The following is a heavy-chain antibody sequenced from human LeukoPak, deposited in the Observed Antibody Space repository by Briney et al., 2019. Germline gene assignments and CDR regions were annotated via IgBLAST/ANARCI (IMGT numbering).Heavy chain of an antibody. D-gene: IGHD3-10*01. V-gene: IGHV3-23*01. CDR1: GFTLSGFY. Sequence: GGSLRLSRAASGFTLSGFYMNWVRQAPGRGLEWVSSISDNGDATFYADSVKGRFTISRDNSKNTLSLEMNSLTDEDTALYYCAKDPYFFGSGCGLHWGQGSLVTVSS. J-gene: IGHJ4*02. CDR3: AKDPYFFGSGCGLH. CDR2: ISDNGDAT.